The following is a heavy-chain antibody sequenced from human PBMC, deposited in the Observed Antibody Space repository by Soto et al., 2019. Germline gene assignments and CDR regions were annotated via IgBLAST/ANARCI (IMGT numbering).Heavy chain of an antibody. J-gene: IGHJ4*02. V-gene: IGHV4-59*08. CDR3: ARHSRGIQLSFDY. CDR2: IYYSGTT. Sequence: SETLSLTCTVSGGPISSYYWSWIRQPPGKGLEWIGYIYYSGTTNYNPSLKSRVTISVDTSKNQFSLRLSSVTAADTAVYYCARHSRGIQLSFDYWGQGTRVTVSS. CDR1: GGPISSYY. D-gene: IGHD1-1*01.